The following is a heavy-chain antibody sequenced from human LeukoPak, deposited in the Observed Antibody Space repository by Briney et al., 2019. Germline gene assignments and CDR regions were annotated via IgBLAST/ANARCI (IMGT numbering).Heavy chain of an antibody. CDR2: IDAGGNYI. CDR1: GFTFSTDN. Sequence: GGSLRLSCVASGFTFSTDNMNWVRQAPGKGLDWVAFIDAGGNYIQYADPVKGRFIISRDNAQNSLFLEVNSLRVEDTAVYYCARDKGLAIRAYDIWGQGTTVTVSS. D-gene: IGHD3-9*01. J-gene: IGHJ3*02. CDR3: ARDKGLAIRAYDI. V-gene: IGHV3-21*06.